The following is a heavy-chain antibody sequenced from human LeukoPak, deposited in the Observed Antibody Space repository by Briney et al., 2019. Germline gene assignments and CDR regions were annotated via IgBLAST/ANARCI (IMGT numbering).Heavy chain of an antibody. Sequence: PSETLSPTRSVSGDSIAATSHYWAWIRQPPGKGLEWIGSIYYGGNINYDPSLQSRVTISIGTSKNQFSLSLTSVTAADTAVYFCARQIRYTYDLYWFPTLGKGTLVTVSS. CDR3: ARQIRYTYDLYWFPT. J-gene: IGHJ5*02. D-gene: IGHD5-12*01. CDR1: GDSIAATSHY. CDR2: IYYGGNI. V-gene: IGHV4-39*01.